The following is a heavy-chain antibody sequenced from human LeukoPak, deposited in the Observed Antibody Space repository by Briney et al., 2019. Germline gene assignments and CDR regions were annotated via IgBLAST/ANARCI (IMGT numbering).Heavy chain of an antibody. CDR1: GYTFTGYY. V-gene: IGHV1-2*02. CDR3: ARDNFSTVVTVGNWFDP. CDR2: INPNSGGT. J-gene: IGHJ5*02. Sequence: ASVKVSCKASGYTFTGYYMHWVRQAPGQGLEWMGWINPNSGGTNYAQKFQGRVTMTRDTSISPAYMELSRLRSDDTAVYYCARDNFSTVVTVGNWFDPWGQGTLVTVSS. D-gene: IGHD4-23*01.